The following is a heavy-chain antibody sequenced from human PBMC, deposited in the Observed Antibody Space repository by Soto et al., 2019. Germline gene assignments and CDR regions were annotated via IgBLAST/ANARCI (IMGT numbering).Heavy chain of an antibody. CDR2: IYYSGST. CDR3: ACGVSFYGMDV. Sequence: SETLSLTCTVSGGSISSYYWSWIRQPPGKGLEWIGYIYYSGSTNYNPSLKSRVTISVDTSKNQFSLKLSSVTAADTAVYYCACGVSFYGMDVWGQGTTVTVS. V-gene: IGHV4-59*01. J-gene: IGHJ6*02. CDR1: GGSISSYY. D-gene: IGHD3-16*01.